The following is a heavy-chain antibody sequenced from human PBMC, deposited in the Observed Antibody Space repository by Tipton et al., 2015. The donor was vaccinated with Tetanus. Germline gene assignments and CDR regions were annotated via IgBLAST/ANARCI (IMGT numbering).Heavy chain of an antibody. D-gene: IGHD2-2*01. CDR1: EYTFTNYY. CDR2: INPNSGDA. V-gene: IGHV1-2*02. CDR3: AREMIGCSSTTCYFDF. Sequence: QLVQSGPEVKQPGTSLKVSCKASEYTFTNYYIHWVRQAPGQGLEWMGEINPNSGDAKNAQKFQGRITVTRDTSINTAYMDLTRLTSDDTAVYFCAREMIGCSSTTCYFDFWGQGTLVTVSS. J-gene: IGHJ4*02.